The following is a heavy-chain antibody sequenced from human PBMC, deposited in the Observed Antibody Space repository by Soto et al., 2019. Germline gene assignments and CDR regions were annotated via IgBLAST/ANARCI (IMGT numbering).Heavy chain of an antibody. CDR1: GFSLTTSGAG. D-gene: IGHD6-13*01. V-gene: IGHV2-5*01. CDR3: AHIAGVAATGVALCV. CDR2: IYWNDNK. Sequence: QITLKESGPTLVRPTQTLTLTCTFSGFSLTTSGAGVARIRQPPGKALEWLAVIYWNDNKRYSPSLRSSLTITLDTSKNRVVLTITNMDPVDTAAYYCAHIAGVAATGVALCVWGQGTLVTVSS. J-gene: IGHJ3*01.